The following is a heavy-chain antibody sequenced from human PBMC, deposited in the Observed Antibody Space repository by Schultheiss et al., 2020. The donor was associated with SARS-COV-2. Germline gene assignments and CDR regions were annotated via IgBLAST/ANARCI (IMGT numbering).Heavy chain of an antibody. Sequence: GGSLRLSCAASGFTFNNYSMNWVXQAXGKGXEWVSSIGRTPSNLYYADSVQGRFTISRDNTKNSLYLHMNSLRVDDTAVYYCARGTARGELLPFACWGLG. J-gene: IGHJ4*02. D-gene: IGHD1-26*01. CDR2: IGRTPSNL. CDR1: GFTFNNYS. CDR3: ARGTARGELLPFAC. V-gene: IGHV3-21*01.